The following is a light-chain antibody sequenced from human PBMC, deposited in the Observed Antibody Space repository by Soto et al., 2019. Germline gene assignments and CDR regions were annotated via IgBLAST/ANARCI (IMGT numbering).Light chain of an antibody. CDR2: GAS. Sequence: EIVLTQSPGTLSLSPGERATLSCRASQSVSSSFLAWYQHKPGQAPRLIIYGASSRATGIPDRFSGSGSGADLTLTISRLEPEDFAVYYCQPYGSTPWTFGQGTKVDIK. V-gene: IGKV3-20*01. CDR1: QSVSSSF. J-gene: IGKJ1*01. CDR3: QPYGSTPWT.